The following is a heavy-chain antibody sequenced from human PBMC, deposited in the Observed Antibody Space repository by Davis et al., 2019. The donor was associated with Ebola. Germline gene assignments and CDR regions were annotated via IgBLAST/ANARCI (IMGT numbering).Heavy chain of an antibody. V-gene: IGHV1-8*01. D-gene: IGHD2-21*02. CDR1: GYTFTTYD. CDR3: ARDREGDWTFDI. Sequence: ASVKVSCKASGYTFTTYDINWVRQATGQGLEWMGWMNPDSGNTGYAQKFQGGVTMTIDTSTTTVNMQLSSLRSEDTAVYYCARDREGDWTFDIWGQGTMVTVSS. J-gene: IGHJ3*02. CDR2: MNPDSGNT.